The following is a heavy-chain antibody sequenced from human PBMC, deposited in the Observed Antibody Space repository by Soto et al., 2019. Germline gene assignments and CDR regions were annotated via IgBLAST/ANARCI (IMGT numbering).Heavy chain of an antibody. CDR3: ARLLWTGELVLDY. J-gene: IGHJ4*02. V-gene: IGHV1-3*04. D-gene: IGHD3-10*01. CDR1: GYMFTTYA. CDR2: INTGNGNT. Sequence: QVQLVQSGAEVKKPGASVKVSCKASGYMFTTYAMHWVRQAPGQTFEWMGWINTGNGNTKYSQRLQGRVTITSDTSASTVYMELSSLTSEDTAAYYCARLLWTGELVLDYWGQGTLVTVSS.